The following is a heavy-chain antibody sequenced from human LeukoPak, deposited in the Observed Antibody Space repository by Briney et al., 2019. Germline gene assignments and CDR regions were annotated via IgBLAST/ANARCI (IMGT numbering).Heavy chain of an antibody. CDR1: GFTFSSYE. Sequence: GGSLRLSCAASGFTFSSYEMKWVRQAPGEGLEWVSYISSGGSTTYYADSVKGRFTISRDNAKNSLYLQMNSLRAEDTAVYYCARKYYYDGSGYAFDIWGQGTMVTVSS. D-gene: IGHD3-22*01. J-gene: IGHJ3*02. CDR3: ARKYYYDGSGYAFDI. CDR2: ISSGGSTT. V-gene: IGHV3-48*03.